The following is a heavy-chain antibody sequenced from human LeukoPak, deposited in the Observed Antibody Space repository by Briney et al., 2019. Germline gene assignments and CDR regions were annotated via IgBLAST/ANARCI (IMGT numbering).Heavy chain of an antibody. CDR2: VYYTGHT. Sequence: PGGSLRLSCAASGFTFRSYWMSWIRQPPGKGLEWIGNVYYTGHTKYNPSLKSPSLKSRVTILVDASKNELSLKLTSVTAADTAVYYCARGQPYCSSTSCYTAPKGPRYYYGMDVWGQGTTVTVSS. J-gene: IGHJ6*02. D-gene: IGHD2-2*02. V-gene: IGHV4-59*12. CDR3: ARGQPYCSSTSCYTAPKGPRYYYGMDV. CDR1: GFTFRSYW.